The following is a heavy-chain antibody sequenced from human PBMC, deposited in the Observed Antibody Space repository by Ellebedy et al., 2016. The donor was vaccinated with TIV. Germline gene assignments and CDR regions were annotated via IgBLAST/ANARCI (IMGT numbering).Heavy chain of an antibody. CDR3: ARDGFVGAFDY. CDR2: VYYSGST. V-gene: IGHV4-59*01. J-gene: IGHJ4*02. Sequence: MPSETLSLTCTVSNGSIGGSVWSWVRRPPGKGLEWIGYVYYSGSTNYNPSLKSRVTISVDTSKNHFSLKLSSVTAADTAVYYCARDGFVGAFDYWGQGTLVTVSS. CDR1: NGSIGGSV. D-gene: IGHD1-26*01.